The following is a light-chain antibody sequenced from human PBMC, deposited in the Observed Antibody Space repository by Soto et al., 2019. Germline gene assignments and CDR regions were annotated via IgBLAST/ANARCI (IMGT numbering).Light chain of an antibody. CDR1: SSDVGGYNY. CDR2: DVS. J-gene: IGLJ2*01. Sequence: QSALTQPASVSGSPGQSITISCTGTSSDVGGYNYVSWYQHHPGKAPKVMIYDVSNRPSGVSNRFSGSKSGNTASLTISGLQAEDEADYYCSSCTRSSPHVAFGGGTKLTVL. CDR3: SSCTRSSPHVA. V-gene: IGLV2-14*03.